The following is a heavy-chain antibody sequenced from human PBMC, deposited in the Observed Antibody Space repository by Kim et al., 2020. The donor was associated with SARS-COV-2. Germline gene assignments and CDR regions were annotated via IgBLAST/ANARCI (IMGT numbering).Heavy chain of an antibody. CDR3: ARQAPSCSGGSCYSFDY. Sequence: LKSRVTLSVDTSKNQFSLKLSSVTAADTAVYYCARQAPSCSGGSCYSFDYWGQGTLVTVSS. D-gene: IGHD2-15*01. J-gene: IGHJ4*02. V-gene: IGHV4-31*02.